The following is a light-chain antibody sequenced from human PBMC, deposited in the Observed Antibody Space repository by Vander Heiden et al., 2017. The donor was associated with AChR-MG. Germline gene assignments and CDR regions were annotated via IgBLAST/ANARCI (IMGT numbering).Light chain of an antibody. V-gene: IGKV1-39*01. CDR1: QSISSY. CDR3: QKSYSSQRT. CDR2: AAS. J-gene: IGKJ2*01. Sequence: IQMTQSPSFLSASAGDRVTITCRASQSISSYLNWYQQKTRKTPRLLICAASRLQRRGTSRFSDSAAGTDFRHTIRRLQPEEIATYYYQKSYSSQRTFGQGTKLEIK.